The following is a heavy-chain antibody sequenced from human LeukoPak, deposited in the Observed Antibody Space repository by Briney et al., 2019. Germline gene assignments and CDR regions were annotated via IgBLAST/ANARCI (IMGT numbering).Heavy chain of an antibody. D-gene: IGHD6-19*01. CDR3: ARNREYSSGWYYFDD. CDR1: GGSISPYY. CDR2: IYRRGAT. Sequence: PSETLSLTCTGSGGSISPYYWSWLRQPAGKGMEWIGRIYRRGATNYNPSLSSRVTMSLNTSKNQFSLELTSVTAADTAVYYCARNREYSSGWYYFDDWGQGTLVTVSS. J-gene: IGHJ4*02. V-gene: IGHV4-4*07.